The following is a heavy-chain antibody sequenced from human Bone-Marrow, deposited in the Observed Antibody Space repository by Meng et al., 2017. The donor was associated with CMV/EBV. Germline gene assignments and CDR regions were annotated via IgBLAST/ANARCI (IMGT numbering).Heavy chain of an antibody. Sequence: GESLKISCAASGFTFSSYSMNWVRQAPGKGLEWVSSISSSSRYIYYADSVKGRFTISRDNAKNSLYLQMNSLRAEDTAVYDCARDVSPNIVGATPWSYWGQGTLVTVSS. J-gene: IGHJ4*02. CDR2: ISSSSRYI. CDR1: GFTFSSYS. D-gene: IGHD1-26*01. V-gene: IGHV3-21*01. CDR3: ARDVSPNIVGATPWSY.